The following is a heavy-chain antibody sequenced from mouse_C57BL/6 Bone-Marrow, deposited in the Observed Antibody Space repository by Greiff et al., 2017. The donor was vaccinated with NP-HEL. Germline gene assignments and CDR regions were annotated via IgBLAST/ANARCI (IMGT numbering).Heavy chain of an antibody. J-gene: IGHJ2*01. Sequence: EVNVVESGGGLVKPGGSLKLSCAASGFTFSDYGMHWVRQAPEKGLEWVAYISSGSSTIYYADTVKGRFTISRDNAKNTLFLQMTSLRSEDTAMYYCARQGVYYGYYFDYWGQGTTLTVSS. D-gene: IGHD1-1*01. CDR1: GFTFSDYG. CDR2: ISSGSSTI. CDR3: ARQGVYYGYYFDY. V-gene: IGHV5-17*01.